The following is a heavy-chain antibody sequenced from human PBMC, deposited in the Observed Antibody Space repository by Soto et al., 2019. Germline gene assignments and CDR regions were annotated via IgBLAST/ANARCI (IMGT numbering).Heavy chain of an antibody. Sequence: QVQQVESGGGAVQPGESLRLSCVASGLDFTYYAMHWVRQAPGKGLESVAVMSSDGSKIHHTDSVKGRFTISRDNSKNTRSLQMNSLRKEDTAVYFCATDEGVGGTLGLFDYWGQGTLVSVSS. CDR1: GLDFTYYA. CDR3: ATDEGVGGTLGLFDY. J-gene: IGHJ4*02. D-gene: IGHD1-26*01. CDR2: MSSDGSKI. V-gene: IGHV3-30*03.